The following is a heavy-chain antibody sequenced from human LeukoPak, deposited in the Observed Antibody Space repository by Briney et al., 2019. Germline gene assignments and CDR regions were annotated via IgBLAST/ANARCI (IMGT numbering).Heavy chain of an antibody. CDR2: IYYSGST. CDR1: GGSISSYY. CDR3: ARGDPLYGMDV. Sequence: PSETLSLTCTVSGGSISSYYWSWVRQPPGKGLEWIGYIYYSGSTNYNPSLKSRVTISVDTSKNQFSLKLSSVTAADTAVYYCARGDPLYGMDVWGQGTMVTVSS. V-gene: IGHV4-59*01. J-gene: IGHJ6*02.